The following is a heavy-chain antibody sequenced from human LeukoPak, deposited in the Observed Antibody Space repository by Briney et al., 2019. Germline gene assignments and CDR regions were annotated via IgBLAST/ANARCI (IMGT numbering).Heavy chain of an antibody. CDR2: INPNSGGT. CDR1: GYTFTGYY. D-gene: IGHD3-22*01. Sequence: ASVKVSCKASGYTFTGYYMHWVRQAPGQGLEWMGRINPNSGGTNYAQKFQGRVTVTRDTSISTAYMELSRLRSDDTAVYYCARDRANYYDSSGRDAFDIWGQGTMVTVSS. V-gene: IGHV1-2*06. J-gene: IGHJ3*02. CDR3: ARDRANYYDSSGRDAFDI.